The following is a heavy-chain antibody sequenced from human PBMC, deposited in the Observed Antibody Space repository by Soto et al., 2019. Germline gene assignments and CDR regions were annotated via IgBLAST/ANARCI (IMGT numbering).Heavy chain of an antibody. Sequence: SLRLSCAPSGFTFSNYGMHWIRQAPGKGLEWVALISYDGSNKYYADSVKGRFTISRDNTKNTLYLQMNSLRAEDSAVYYCAKDLHSSGWAAYNFDYWGQGTLVTVSS. CDR3: AKDLHSSGWAAYNFDY. J-gene: IGHJ4*02. V-gene: IGHV3-30*18. CDR1: GFTFSNYG. CDR2: ISYDGSNK. D-gene: IGHD6-25*01.